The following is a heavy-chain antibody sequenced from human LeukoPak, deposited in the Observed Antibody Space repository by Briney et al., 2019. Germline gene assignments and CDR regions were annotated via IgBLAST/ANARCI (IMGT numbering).Heavy chain of an antibody. J-gene: IGHJ4*02. CDR2: ISAYNGNT. CDR3: ARGYRGSSWYEGMYYFDY. V-gene: IGHV1-18*01. CDR1: VYTFTSYG. Sequence: GASVKVSCKASVYTFTSYGISWVRQAPGQGLEWMGWISAYNGNTNYAQKLQGRVTMTTDTSTSTAYMELRSLRSDDTAVYYCARGYRGSSWYEGMYYFDYWGQGTLVTVSS. D-gene: IGHD6-13*01.